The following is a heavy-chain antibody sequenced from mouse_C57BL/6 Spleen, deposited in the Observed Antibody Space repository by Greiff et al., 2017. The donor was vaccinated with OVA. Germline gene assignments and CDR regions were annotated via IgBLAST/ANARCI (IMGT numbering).Heavy chain of an antibody. D-gene: IGHD3-2*02. V-gene: IGHV1-50*01. CDR2: IDPSDSYT. J-gene: IGHJ2*01. Sequence: QVQLQQPGAELVKPGASVKLSCKASGYTFTSYWMQWVKQRPGQGLEWIGEIDPSDSYTNYNQKFKGKATLTVDTSSSTAYMQLSSLTSEESAVYYCARSRTGYYFDYWGQGTTLTVSS. CDR1: GYTFTSYW. CDR3: ARSRTGYYFDY.